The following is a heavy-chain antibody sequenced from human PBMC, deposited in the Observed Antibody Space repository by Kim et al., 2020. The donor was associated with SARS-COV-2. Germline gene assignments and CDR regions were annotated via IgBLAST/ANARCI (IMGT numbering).Heavy chain of an antibody. V-gene: IGHV3-15*01. CDR1: GFTFSNAW. D-gene: IGHD5-12*01. Sequence: GGSLRLSCAASGFTFSNAWMSWVRQAPGKGLEWVGRIKSKTDGGTTDYAAPVKGRFTISRDDSKNTLYLQMNSLKTEDTAVYYCTTGGVGDGYNYPFDYWGQGTLVTVSS. J-gene: IGHJ4*02. CDR3: TTGGVGDGYNYPFDY. CDR2: IKSKTDGGTT.